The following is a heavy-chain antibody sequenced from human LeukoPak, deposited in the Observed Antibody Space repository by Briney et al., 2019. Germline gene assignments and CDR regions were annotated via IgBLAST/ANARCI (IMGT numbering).Heavy chain of an antibody. V-gene: IGHV1-8*03. D-gene: IGHD6-19*01. CDR1: GYTFTTYG. CDR3: ASAYSSGWYYSGSEYFQH. CDR2: MNPNSGNT. Sequence: ASVKVSCKTSGYTFTTYGINWVRQAPGQGLEWMGWMNPNSGNTGYAQKFQGRVTITRNTSISTAYMELSSPRSEDTAVYYCASAYSSGWYYSGSEYFQHWGQGTLVTVSS. J-gene: IGHJ1*01.